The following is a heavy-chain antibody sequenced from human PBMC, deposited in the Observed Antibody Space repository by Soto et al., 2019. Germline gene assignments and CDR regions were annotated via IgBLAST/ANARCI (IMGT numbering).Heavy chain of an antibody. J-gene: IGHJ3*02. CDR2: ISAYNGNT. CDR1: GYTFTSYG. V-gene: IGHV1-18*01. CDR3: ARVSTVTYAFDI. Sequence: ASVKVSCKASGYTFTSYGISWVRQAPGQELEWMGWISAYNGNTNYEQKLQGRVPMTADRSTSTAYMELRSLRSDDTAVYYCARVSTVTYAFDIWGQGTMVTVSS. D-gene: IGHD4-17*01.